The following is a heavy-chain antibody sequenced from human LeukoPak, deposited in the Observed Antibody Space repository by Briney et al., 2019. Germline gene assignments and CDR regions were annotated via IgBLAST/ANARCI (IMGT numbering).Heavy chain of an antibody. Sequence: ASVKVSCKASGYTFTSYGISWVRQAPGQGLEWMGWISAYNGNTNYAQKLQGRVTMTTDTSTSTAYMELRSLRSDDTAVYYCARNRIGCCSSTSCRRNAFDIWGQGTMVTVSS. CDR3: ARNRIGCCSSTSCRRNAFDI. J-gene: IGHJ3*02. CDR1: GYTFTSYG. D-gene: IGHD2-2*01. CDR2: ISAYNGNT. V-gene: IGHV1-18*01.